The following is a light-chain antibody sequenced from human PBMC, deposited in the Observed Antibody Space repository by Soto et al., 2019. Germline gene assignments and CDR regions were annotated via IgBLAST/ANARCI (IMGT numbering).Light chain of an antibody. CDR1: SSNIGAGYD. CDR3: QSYDSSLSGSRV. V-gene: IGLV1-40*01. Sequence: QSVLTQPPSVSGAPGQRVTISCTGSSSNIGAGYDVHWYQQPPRTAPKLLIYSNTNRPSGVPDRFSGSKSGTSASLAITGLQAEDEADYYCQSYDSSLSGSRVFGGGTKLTVL. CDR2: SNT. J-gene: IGLJ2*01.